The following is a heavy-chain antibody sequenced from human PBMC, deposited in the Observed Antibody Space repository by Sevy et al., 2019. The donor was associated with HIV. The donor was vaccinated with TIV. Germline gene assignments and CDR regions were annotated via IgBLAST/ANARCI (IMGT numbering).Heavy chain of an antibody. D-gene: IGHD2-2*01. CDR2: IDPSDSYT. V-gene: IGHV5-10-1*01. J-gene: IGHJ6*02. Sequence: GESLKISCKGSGYSFTSYWISWVRQMPGKGLELVGRIDPSDSYTNYSPSLQGHVTISAGKSISTAYLQWSSLKASDTAMYYCARVNIVVVPAARRDHYYGMDFWGQGTTVTVSS. CDR3: ARVNIVVVPAARRDHYYGMDF. CDR1: GYSFTSYW.